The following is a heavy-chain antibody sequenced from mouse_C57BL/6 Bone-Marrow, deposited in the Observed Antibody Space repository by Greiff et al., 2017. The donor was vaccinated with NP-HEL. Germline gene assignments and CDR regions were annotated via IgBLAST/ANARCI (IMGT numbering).Heavy chain of an antibody. Sequence: QVQLKQSGTELVKPGASVKLSCKASGYTFTSYWMHWVKQRPGQGLEWIGNINPSNGGTNYNEKFKSKATLTVDKSSSTAYMQLSSLTSEDSAVYYCARPHYYGSSYDYFDYWGQGTTLTVSS. CDR2: INPSNGGT. CDR3: ARPHYYGSSYDYFDY. D-gene: IGHD1-1*01. J-gene: IGHJ2*01. CDR1: GYTFTSYW. V-gene: IGHV1-53*01.